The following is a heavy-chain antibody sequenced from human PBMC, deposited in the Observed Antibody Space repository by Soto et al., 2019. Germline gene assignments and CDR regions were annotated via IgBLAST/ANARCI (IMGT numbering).Heavy chain of an antibody. CDR3: ARVSVDVPE. Sequence: QLVQSGAEVKKPGASVRVSCKTSGPTFIAYYIHWVRQAPGQGLEWMGWIDPKSGGTTYEQKFLGRVTMTRDTSINTAYMDLNRLTSDHTAVYYCARVSVDVPEWGQGTLITVSS. D-gene: IGHD5-12*01. J-gene: IGHJ4*02. V-gene: IGHV1-2*02. CDR2: IDPKSGGT. CDR1: GPTFIAYY.